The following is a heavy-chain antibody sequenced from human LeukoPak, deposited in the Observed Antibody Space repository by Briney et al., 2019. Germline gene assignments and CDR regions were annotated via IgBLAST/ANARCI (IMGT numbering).Heavy chain of an antibody. D-gene: IGHD3-22*01. J-gene: IGHJ4*02. V-gene: IGHV3-23*01. CDR1: GFTFSSYA. CDR3: AKDSAGGSSAYSDY. Sequence: PGGSLRLSCPVSGFTFSSYAMNWVRQAPGKGLEWVSGISGSGDSTHYADSVKGRFSISRDSSKNTLYLQMNSLRAEDTAVYYCAKDSAGGSSAYSDYWGQGTLVTVSS. CDR2: ISGSGDST.